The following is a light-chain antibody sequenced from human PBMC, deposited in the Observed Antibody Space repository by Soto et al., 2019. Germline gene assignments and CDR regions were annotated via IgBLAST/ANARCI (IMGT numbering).Light chain of an antibody. Sequence: QSVLTQPASVSGSPGQSITISCTGTSSDVGGYNYVSWYQQHPGKAPKLMIYDVSNRPSGVSSRFSGSKSGNTASLTISGLQAVDEADYYCSSYTSSSLYVFGTGTKVTVL. CDR2: DVS. J-gene: IGLJ1*01. CDR1: SSDVGGYNY. CDR3: SSYTSSSLYV. V-gene: IGLV2-14*01.